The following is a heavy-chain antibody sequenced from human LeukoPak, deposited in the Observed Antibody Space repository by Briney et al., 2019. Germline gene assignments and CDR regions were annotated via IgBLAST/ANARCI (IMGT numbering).Heavy chain of an antibody. V-gene: IGHV3-21*01. Sequence: GGSLRLSCAVSGFTFNKFGMSWVRQAPGKGLEWVSSISSSSSYIYYADSVKGRFTISRDNAKTSLYLQMNSLRAEDTAVYYCSRATSYDILTGYSDYWGQGTLVTVSS. CDR3: SRATSYDILTGYSDY. D-gene: IGHD3-9*01. J-gene: IGHJ4*02. CDR1: GFTFNKFG. CDR2: ISSSSSYI.